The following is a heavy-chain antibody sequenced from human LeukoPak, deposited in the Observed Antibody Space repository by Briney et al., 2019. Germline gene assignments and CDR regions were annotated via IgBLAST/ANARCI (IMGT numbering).Heavy chain of an antibody. J-gene: IGHJ6*03. CDR1: GYTFTSYY. CDR3: ARDLNYYYMDV. CDR2: INPSGGST. Sequence: ASVKVSCKASGYTFTSYYMHWVRQAPGQGLEWMGIINPSGGSTGYAQKFQGRVTMTRDMSTSTVYMELSSLRSEDTAVYYCARDLNYYYMDVWGKGTTVTVSS. V-gene: IGHV1-46*01.